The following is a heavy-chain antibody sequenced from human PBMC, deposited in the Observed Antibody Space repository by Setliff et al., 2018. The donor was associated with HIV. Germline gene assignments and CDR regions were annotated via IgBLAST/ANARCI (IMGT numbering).Heavy chain of an antibody. CDR2: LFYTGST. CDR3: AREAVSDSSGYYYIPDY. D-gene: IGHD3-22*01. J-gene: IGHJ4*02. Sequence: SETLSLTCTVSGDSITSRNYHWDWVRQPPGKGLEWIGSLFYTGSTSCNPSLKSRVTISGDTSKNQFSLKLSSVTAADTAVYYCAREAVSDSSGYYYIPDYWGQGTLVTVSS. CDR1: GDSITSRNYH. V-gene: IGHV4-39*07.